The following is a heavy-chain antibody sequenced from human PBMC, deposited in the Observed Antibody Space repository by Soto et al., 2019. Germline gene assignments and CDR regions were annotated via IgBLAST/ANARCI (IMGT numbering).Heavy chain of an antibody. CDR1: GGTFSSYA. Sequence: SVKVSCKASGGTFSSYAISWVRQAPGQGLEWMGGIIPIFGTANYAQKFQGRVTITADESTSTAYMELSSLRSEDTAVYYCAGLDKAMVRDFDYWGQRTLVTVSS. D-gene: IGHD5-18*01. CDR2: IIPIFGTA. V-gene: IGHV1-69*13. CDR3: AGLDKAMVRDFDY. J-gene: IGHJ4*02.